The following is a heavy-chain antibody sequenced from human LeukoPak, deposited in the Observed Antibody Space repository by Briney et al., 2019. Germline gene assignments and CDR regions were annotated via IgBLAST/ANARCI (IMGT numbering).Heavy chain of an antibody. CDR3: AKVREWGLQQLDFDY. D-gene: IGHD6-13*01. Sequence: GGSLGLSCAASGFTFSSYAMSWDRQAPGKGLEWVSAISGSGGSTYYADSVKGRFTISRDNSKNTLYLQMNSLRAEDTAVYYCAKVREWGLQQLDFDYWGQGTLVTVSS. CDR2: ISGSGGST. J-gene: IGHJ4*02. CDR1: GFTFSSYA. V-gene: IGHV3-23*01.